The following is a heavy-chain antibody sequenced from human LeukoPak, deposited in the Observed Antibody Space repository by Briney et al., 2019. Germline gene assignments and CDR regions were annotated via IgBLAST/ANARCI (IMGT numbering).Heavy chain of an antibody. D-gene: IGHD6-25*01. Sequence: ASVKVSCKASGYTFTSYYMHWMRQAPGQGPEWMGIINPRGGSTDYAQKFQDRVTMSSDTSTSTVYMELSSLRSEDTAVYFCARVGVTAATADYWGQGTLVTVSS. J-gene: IGHJ4*02. CDR1: GYTFTSYY. CDR2: INPRGGST. V-gene: IGHV1-46*01. CDR3: ARVGVTAATADY.